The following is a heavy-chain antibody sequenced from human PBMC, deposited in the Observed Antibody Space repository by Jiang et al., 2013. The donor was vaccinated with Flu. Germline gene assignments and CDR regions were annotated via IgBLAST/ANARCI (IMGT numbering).Heavy chain of an antibody. CDR2: IYYSGST. V-gene: IGHV4-61*01. CDR3: ARVWAGDTAMDGMDV. D-gene: IGHD5-18*01. CDR1: GGSVSSGSYY. Sequence: PGLVKPSETLSLTCTVSGGSVSSGSYYWSWIRQPPGKGLEWIGYIYYSGSTNYNPSLKSRVTISVDTSKNQFSLKLSSVTAADTAVYYCARVWAGDTAMDGMDVWGQGTTVTVSS. J-gene: IGHJ6*02.